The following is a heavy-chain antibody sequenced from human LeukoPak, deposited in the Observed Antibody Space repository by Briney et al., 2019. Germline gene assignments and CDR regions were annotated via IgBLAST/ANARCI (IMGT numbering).Heavy chain of an antibody. CDR3: AKEDTAMVGFDY. V-gene: IGHV3-9*01. J-gene: IGHJ4*02. CDR2: ISWNSGSI. D-gene: IGHD5-18*01. Sequence: PGGSLRPSCAASGFTFDDYAMHWVRQAPGKGLEWVSGISWNSGSIGYADSVKGRFTISRDNAKNSLYLQMNSLRAEDTALYYCAKEDTAMVGFDYWGQGNLVTVSS. CDR1: GFTFDDYA.